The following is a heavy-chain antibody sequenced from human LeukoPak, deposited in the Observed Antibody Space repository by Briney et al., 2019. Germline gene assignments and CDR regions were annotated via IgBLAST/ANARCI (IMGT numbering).Heavy chain of an antibody. V-gene: IGHV1-69*04. D-gene: IGHD3-10*01. CDR1: GGTFSSYA. J-gene: IGHJ3*02. CDR3: AGGLRGNAFDI. Sequence: AVKVSCKASGGTFSSYAICWVRQAPGQGLEWMGRIIPIRGIANYAQKFQGRVTITADKSTSTAYMELSSLKSEDPAVYYCAGGLRGNAFDIWGQGTMVTVSS. CDR2: IIPIRGIA.